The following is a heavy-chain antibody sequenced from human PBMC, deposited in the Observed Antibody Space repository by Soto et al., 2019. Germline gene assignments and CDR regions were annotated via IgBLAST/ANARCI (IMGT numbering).Heavy chain of an antibody. J-gene: IGHJ6*03. D-gene: IGHD3-10*01. CDR1: GYTFTSYG. CDR2: ISAYNGNT. Sequence: ASVKVSCKASGYTFTSYGISWVRQAPGQGLEWMGWISAYNGNTNYAQKLQGRVTMTTDTSTSTAYMELRSLRSDDTAVYYCARARYYYGSGLYYYMDVWGKGTTVTVSS. CDR3: ARARYYYGSGLYYYMDV. V-gene: IGHV1-18*01.